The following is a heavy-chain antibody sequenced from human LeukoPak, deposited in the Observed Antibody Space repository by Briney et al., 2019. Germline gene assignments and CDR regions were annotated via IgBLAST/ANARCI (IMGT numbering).Heavy chain of an antibody. CDR2: IYYSGST. J-gene: IGHJ4*02. CDR3: ARNASDSGTSYFDY. Sequence: SETLSLTCTVSGGSISSGTYYWGWVRQPPGKGLEWIGSIYYSGSTSYSPSLKSRVTISVDTSKNQFSLKLDSVTAADTAVYYCARNASDSGTSYFDYWGQGTLVTVSS. V-gene: IGHV4-39*01. D-gene: IGHD1-26*01. CDR1: GGSISSGTYY.